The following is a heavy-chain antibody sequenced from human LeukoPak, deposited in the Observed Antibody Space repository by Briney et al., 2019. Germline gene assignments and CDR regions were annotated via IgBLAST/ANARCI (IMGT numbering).Heavy chain of an antibody. D-gene: IGHD3-22*01. CDR1: GYTFTSYG. J-gene: IGHJ6*02. CDR3: ARDHYYDSSGYRGNYYYGLDV. Sequence: ASVKVSCKASGYTFTSYGISWMRQAPGQGLEWMGWISAYNGNTNYAQKLQGRVTMTSDTSTSTAYMELRSLRSDDTAVYYCARDHYYDSSGYRGNYYYGLDVWGQGTTVTVSS. V-gene: IGHV1-18*01. CDR2: ISAYNGNT.